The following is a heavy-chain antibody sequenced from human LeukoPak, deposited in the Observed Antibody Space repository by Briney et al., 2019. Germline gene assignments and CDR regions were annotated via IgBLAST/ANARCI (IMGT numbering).Heavy chain of an antibody. V-gene: IGHV1-2*04. D-gene: IGHD2-2*01. CDR3: ARVPWGIVVVPEFDP. CDR2: INPNSGGT. J-gene: IGHJ5*02. Sequence: ASVKVSCKASGYTFTGYYMHWVRQAPGQGLEWMGWINPNSGGTNYAQKFQGWVTMTRDTSISTAYMELSRLRSEDTAVYYCARVPWGIVVVPEFDPWGQGTLVTVSS. CDR1: GYTFTGYY.